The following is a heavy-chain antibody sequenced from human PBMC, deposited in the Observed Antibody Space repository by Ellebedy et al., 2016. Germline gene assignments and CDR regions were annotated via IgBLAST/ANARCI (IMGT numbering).Heavy chain of an antibody. V-gene: IGHV6-1*01. Sequence: SQTLSLTCDISGDSVSSNSAAWNWIRQSPSRGLEWLGRTYYRSKWNNDYTISVKSRITINPDTSKNHFSLQLNSVTPEDTAVYYCARAREGGWYFDLWGRGTLVTVSS. CDR1: GDSVSSNSAA. CDR2: TYYRSKWNN. CDR3: ARAREGGWYFDL. D-gene: IGHD1-26*01. J-gene: IGHJ2*01.